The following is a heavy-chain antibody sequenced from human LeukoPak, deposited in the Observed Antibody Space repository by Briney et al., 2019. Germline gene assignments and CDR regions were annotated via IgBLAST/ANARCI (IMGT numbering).Heavy chain of an antibody. CDR1: GFTFSSYA. D-gene: IGHD2-21*02. CDR3: AKRLLGVVTATLDY. J-gene: IGHJ4*02. Sequence: GGPLGLSWAASGFTFSSYAMSWVRQAPGKGLEWVSAISGSGGSTYYADSVKGRFTISRDNSKNTLYLQMNSLRAEDTAVYYCAKRLLGVVTATLDYWGQGTLVTVSS. V-gene: IGHV3-23*01. CDR2: ISGSGGST.